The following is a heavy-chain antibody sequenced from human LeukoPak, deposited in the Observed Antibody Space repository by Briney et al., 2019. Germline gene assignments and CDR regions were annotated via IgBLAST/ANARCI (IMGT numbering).Heavy chain of an antibody. CDR2: ISSSGSTI. D-gene: IGHD4-23*01. Sequence: GGSLRLSCAASGFTFSSYWMSWIRQAPGKGLEWVSYISSSGSTIYYADSVKGRFTISRDNAKNSLYLQMNSLRAEDTAVYYCARAPDYGGNPNLDYWGQGTLVTVSS. CDR1: GFTFSSYW. V-gene: IGHV3-11*04. CDR3: ARAPDYGGNPNLDY. J-gene: IGHJ4*02.